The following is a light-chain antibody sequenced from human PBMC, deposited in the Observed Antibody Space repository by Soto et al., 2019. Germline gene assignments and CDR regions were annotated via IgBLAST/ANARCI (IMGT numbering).Light chain of an antibody. CDR2: SNN. V-gene: IGLV1-44*01. CDR3: AAWDDSLNGPYVV. CDR1: SSNIGSNT. J-gene: IGLJ2*01. Sequence: QSVLTQPPSASGTPGQRVTISCSGSSSNIGSNTVNWYQQLPGTAPKLLIYSNNQRPSGVPDRFSGSKSGTSASLAISGLQSGDEADYYCAAWDDSLNGPYVVFGGGTQLTVL.